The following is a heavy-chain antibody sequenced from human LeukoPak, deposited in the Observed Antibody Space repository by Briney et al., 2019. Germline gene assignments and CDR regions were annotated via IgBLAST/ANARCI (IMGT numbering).Heavy chain of an antibody. V-gene: IGHV1-24*01. D-gene: IGHD3-10*01. J-gene: IGHJ5*02. CDR3: ATVKGFSGSPTGGFDP. CDR2: FDPEDGET. CDR1: GYTFTGYH. Sequence: ASVKVYCKASGYTFTGYHMHWVRQAPGKGLEWMGGFDPEDGETIYAQKFQGRVTMTEDTSTDTAYMELSSLRSEDTAVYYCATVKGFSGSPTGGFDPWGQGTLVTVSS.